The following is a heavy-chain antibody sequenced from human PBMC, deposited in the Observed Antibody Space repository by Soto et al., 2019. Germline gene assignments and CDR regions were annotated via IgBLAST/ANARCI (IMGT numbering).Heavy chain of an antibody. CDR3: SSQPYDSTGYYYGA. J-gene: IGHJ4*02. Sequence: QLQLQESGPGLVKPSETLSLTCTVSGGSFSSSTYYWGWIRQPPGKGLEWIGSMYSGVNTYYNPSSQSRVTVSVDTSKNHFSLKLTSVPAADTAMYYCSSQPYDSTGYYYGAWGQGPLVTVSS. CDR2: MYSGVNT. V-gene: IGHV4-39*02. CDR1: GGSFSSSTYY. D-gene: IGHD3-22*01.